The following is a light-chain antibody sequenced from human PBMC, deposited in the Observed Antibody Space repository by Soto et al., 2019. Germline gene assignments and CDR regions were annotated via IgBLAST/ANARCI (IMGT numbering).Light chain of an antibody. CDR3: QQRKT. J-gene: IGKJ1*01. CDR2: AAS. Sequence: DIQMTQSPSSLSASVGDRVTITCRASQSISSYLNWYQQKPGKAPKLLIYAASSLQIGVPSRFSGSGSGTDFTLTISSLQPEDFATYYCQQRKTFGQGTKVEIK. CDR1: QSISSY. V-gene: IGKV1-39*01.